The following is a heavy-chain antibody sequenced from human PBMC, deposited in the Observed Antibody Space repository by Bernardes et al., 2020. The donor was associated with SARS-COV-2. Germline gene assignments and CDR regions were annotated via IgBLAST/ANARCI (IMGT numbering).Heavy chain of an antibody. Sequence: GGSLRLSCAASGFTFSRNAMTWVRQAPGKGLEWLSGISGSGGSTYYADSVKGRFTISRNNSKDTLYLEMSSLKAEDTAIYYCAKCVQGSYAMDVWGQGTMVTV. J-gene: IGHJ6*02. CDR2: ISGSGGST. CDR1: GFTFSRNA. V-gene: IGHV3-23*01. D-gene: IGHD1-1*01. CDR3: AKCVQGSYAMDV.